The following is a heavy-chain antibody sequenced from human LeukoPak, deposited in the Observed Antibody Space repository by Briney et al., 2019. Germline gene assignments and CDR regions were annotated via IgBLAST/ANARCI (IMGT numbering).Heavy chain of an antibody. CDR2: IYHSGST. CDR3: ASFSRVDRNYYYYYYMDV. D-gene: IGHD1-14*01. J-gene: IGHJ6*03. V-gene: IGHV4-30-2*01. Sequence: SQTLSLTCTVSGGSISSGGYYWSWIRQPPGKGLEWIVYIYHSGSTYYNPSLKSRVTISVDRSKNQFSLKLSSVTAADTAVYYCASFSRVDRNYYYYYYMDVWGKGTAVTVSS. CDR1: GGSISSGGYY.